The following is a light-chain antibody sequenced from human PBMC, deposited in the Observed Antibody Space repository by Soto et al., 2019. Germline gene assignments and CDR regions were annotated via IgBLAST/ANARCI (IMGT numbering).Light chain of an antibody. V-gene: IGKV3-15*01. J-gene: IGKJ1*01. CDR3: QQYDYWPVT. CDR1: QSVSSN. Sequence: EIVMTQSPATLSVSPGDRATLSCRASQSVSSNLAWYQQKPGQPPRLLIYGASTRATGIPARFSASGSVTEFTLTISSLQSEDFAIYYCQQYDYWPVTFGQGTKV. CDR2: GAS.